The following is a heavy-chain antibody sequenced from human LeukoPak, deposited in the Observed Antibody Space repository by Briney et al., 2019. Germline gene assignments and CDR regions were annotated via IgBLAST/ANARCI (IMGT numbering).Heavy chain of an antibody. J-gene: IGHJ4*02. CDR3: TTGGHYFGS. V-gene: IGHV3-15*01. Sequence: PGGSLRLSCVASGVTISDAWMSWVRQAPGKGLEWVGRIKSKSDGGTTDYAAPVTDRFIISRDDSKNTLFLQMNSLEADDTAVYYCTTGGHYFGSWGQGTPVIVSS. CDR2: IKSKSDGGTT. CDR1: GVTISDAW. D-gene: IGHD3-10*01.